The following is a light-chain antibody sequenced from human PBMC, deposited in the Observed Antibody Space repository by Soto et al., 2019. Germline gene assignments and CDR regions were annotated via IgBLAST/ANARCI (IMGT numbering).Light chain of an antibody. J-gene: IGKJ5*01. V-gene: IGKV1-12*01. CDR3: QQGNSFPIT. CDR1: QSISSW. CDR2: AAS. Sequence: DIQMTQSPSSVSASVGDRVTITCRASQSISSWLAWYQQKPGTVTKLLIYAASSLQSGVPSRFSGSGAGTEFTLTISGLQPEDFGTYYCQQGNSFPITFGQGTRLEIK.